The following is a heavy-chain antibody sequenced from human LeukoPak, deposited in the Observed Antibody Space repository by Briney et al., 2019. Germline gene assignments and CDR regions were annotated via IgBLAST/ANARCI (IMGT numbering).Heavy chain of an antibody. V-gene: IGHV1-69*02. CDR2: IIPVLGIA. J-gene: IGHJ6*03. D-gene: IGHD3-3*01. CDR3: ARGDDFWSGYYIGYYYYYMDV. Sequence: SSVKVSCKASGGTFSSYTISWVQQAPGQGREWMGRIIPVLGIANYAQKFQGRVTITADKSTSTAYMELSSLRSEDTAVYYCARGDDFWSGYYIGYYYYYMDVWGKGTTVTVSS. CDR1: GGTFSSYT.